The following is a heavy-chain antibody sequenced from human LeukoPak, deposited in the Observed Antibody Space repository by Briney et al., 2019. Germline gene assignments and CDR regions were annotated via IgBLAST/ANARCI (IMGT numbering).Heavy chain of an antibody. CDR1: GYTFTAYY. V-gene: IGHV1-2*02. Sequence: ASLKVSCKASGYTFTAYYMHWVRQVPGQGLDWMGWINPQSGDTKFAQKFQGRVTMTRDTSISTAYMEVTSLRSDDTAVYYCAGDGDYLLLSARYYMDVWGKGTTLTISS. D-gene: IGHD2-2*01. CDR2: INPQSGDT. CDR3: AGDGDYLLLSARYYMDV. J-gene: IGHJ6*03.